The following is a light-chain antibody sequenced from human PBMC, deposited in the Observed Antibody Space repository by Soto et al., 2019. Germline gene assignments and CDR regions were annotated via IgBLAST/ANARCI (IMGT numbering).Light chain of an antibody. Sequence: QSALTQPASVSGSPGQSITISCTGTSSDVGGYNYVSWYQQHPGKAPKLMIYEVSNRPSGVSNRFSGSKSGNTASLTISGLQAEDEDDYYCSSYTSSSTSPYVFGTGTKVTVL. CDR3: SSYTSSSTSPYV. J-gene: IGLJ1*01. CDR1: SSDVGGYNY. V-gene: IGLV2-14*01. CDR2: EVS.